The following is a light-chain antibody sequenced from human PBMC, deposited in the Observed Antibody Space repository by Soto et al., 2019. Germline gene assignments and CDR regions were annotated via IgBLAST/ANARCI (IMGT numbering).Light chain of an antibody. V-gene: IGLV1-40*01. CDR1: SSNIGAGYD. Sequence: QLVLTQPPSVSGAPGQRVTISCTGSSSNIGAGYDVHWYQHLPGTAPKLLIYGKSNRPRGVPDRFSGSKSGTSASLAITGLQAEDGDVYHCQSYDSTRSASVFGGGTKLTVL. CDR2: GKS. J-gene: IGLJ2*01. CDR3: QSYDSTRSASV.